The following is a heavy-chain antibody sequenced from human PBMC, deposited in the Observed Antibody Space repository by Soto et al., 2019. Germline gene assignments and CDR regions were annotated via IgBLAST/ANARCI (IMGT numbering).Heavy chain of an antibody. CDR2: IYYSGST. CDR1: GGSISSYY. Sequence: ASETLSLTCTVSGGSISSYYWSWIRQPPGKGLEWIGYIYYSGSTNYNPSLKSRVNISVDTSKNQFSLKLSSVTAADTAVYYCARVGYCTNGVCYTWFDPWGQGTLVTVSS. J-gene: IGHJ5*02. D-gene: IGHD2-8*01. V-gene: IGHV4-59*01. CDR3: ARVGYCTNGVCYTWFDP.